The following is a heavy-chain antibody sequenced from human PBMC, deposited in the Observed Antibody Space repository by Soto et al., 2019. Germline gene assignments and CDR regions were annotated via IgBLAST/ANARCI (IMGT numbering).Heavy chain of an antibody. V-gene: IGHV3-30-3*01. D-gene: IGHD2-21*01. CDR2: ISYDGSNK. J-gene: IGHJ4*02. CDR1: GFTFSSYA. CDR3: ARVPRNTEVIYFDY. Sequence: HPGGSLRLSCAASGFTFSSYAMHWVRQAPGKGLEWVAVISYDGSNKYYADSVKGRFTISRDNSKNTLYLQMNSLRAEDTAVYYCARVPRNTEVIYFDYWGQGTLVTVSS.